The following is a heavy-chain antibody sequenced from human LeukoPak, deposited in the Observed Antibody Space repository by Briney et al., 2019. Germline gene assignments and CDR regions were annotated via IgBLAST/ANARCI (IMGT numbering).Heavy chain of an antibody. V-gene: IGHV3-21*01. CDR2: ISSSSAYI. J-gene: IGHJ3*02. Sequence: GGSLRLSCAASGFTFSSYSMNWVRQAPGKGLEWVAFISSSSAYISYADSVKGRFTISRDNAKNSLYLQMNNLRAEDTAVYYCAKKMDDAFDIWGQGAMVTVSS. CDR1: GFTFSSYS. CDR3: AKKMDDAFDI. D-gene: IGHD5-24*01.